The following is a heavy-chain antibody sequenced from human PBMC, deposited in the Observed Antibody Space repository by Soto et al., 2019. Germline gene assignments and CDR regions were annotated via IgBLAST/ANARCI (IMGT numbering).Heavy chain of an antibody. Sequence: QVQLVQSGAEVKKPGSSVKVSCKASGGTFSSYAISWVRQAPGQGLEWMGGIIPIFGTANYAQKFQGRVTITADEATRTAYMELSSLRSQDTDVYYCAIGEGGYTYGSFDYWCQETLVTVSS. J-gene: IGHJ4*02. CDR2: IIPIFGTA. CDR1: GGTFSSYA. D-gene: IGHD5-18*01. CDR3: AIGEGGYTYGSFDY. V-gene: IGHV1-69*01.